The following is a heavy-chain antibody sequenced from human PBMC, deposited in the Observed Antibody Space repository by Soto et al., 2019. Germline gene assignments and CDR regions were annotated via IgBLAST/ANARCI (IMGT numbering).Heavy chain of an antibody. D-gene: IGHD4-4*01. CDR1: GFTFSSYS. CDR3: ARDAVTTVTTSDTSNPGPMNWFDP. CDR2: ISSSSSYI. V-gene: IGHV3-21*01. Sequence: EVQLVESGGGLVKPGGSLRLSCAASGFTFSSYSMNWVRQAPGKGLEWVSSISSSSSYIYYADSVKGRFTISRDNAKNSLYLQMKSLRAEDTAVYYCARDAVTTVTTSDTSNPGPMNWFDPWGQGTLVTVSS. J-gene: IGHJ5*02.